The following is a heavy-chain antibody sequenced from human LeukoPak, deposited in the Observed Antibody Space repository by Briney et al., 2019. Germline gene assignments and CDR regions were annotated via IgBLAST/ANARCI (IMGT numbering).Heavy chain of an antibody. D-gene: IGHD3-16*01. V-gene: IGHV3-33*01. CDR1: GFTFSSHG. CDR2: LSHGENNA. J-gene: IGHJ6*04. Sequence: WRTLRLTCAASGFTFSSHGMRWVRQAPGKGLEWVALLSHGENNAYYADSVKERFIISRDNWNNTLHLQLNSLKAEATAVYYCARVDRIMRYGSYGMDVWGKGATVTVSS. CDR3: ARVDRIMRYGSYGMDV.